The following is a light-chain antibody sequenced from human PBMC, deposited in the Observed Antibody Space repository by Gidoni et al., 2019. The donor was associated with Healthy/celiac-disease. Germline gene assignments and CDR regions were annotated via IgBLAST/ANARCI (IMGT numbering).Light chain of an antibody. J-gene: IGKJ1*01. Sequence: DIQMTQSQSSLSASVGDRVTITCRASQSISSYLNWNQQKPGKAPKLLIYAASSLQSGVPSRFSGSGSGTDFTLTSSSLQPEDFATYYCQQSYSTPPWTFGQGTKVEIK. CDR3: QQSYSTPPWT. CDR2: AAS. CDR1: QSISSY. V-gene: IGKV1-39*01.